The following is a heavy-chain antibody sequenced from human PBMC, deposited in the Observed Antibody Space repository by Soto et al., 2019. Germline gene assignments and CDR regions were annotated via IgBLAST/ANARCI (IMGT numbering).Heavy chain of an antibody. Sequence: QVQLQESGPGLVKPSETLSLTCTVSGGSISSYYWSWIRQPPGKGLEWIGYIYYSGSTNYNPSLKSRVTISVDTSKNQFSLKLSSVTAADTAVYYCARGGCSSTSCYRYYYYGMDVWGQGTTVTVSS. J-gene: IGHJ6*02. CDR2: IYYSGST. CDR3: ARGGCSSTSCYRYYYYGMDV. V-gene: IGHV4-59*01. D-gene: IGHD2-2*01. CDR1: GGSISSYY.